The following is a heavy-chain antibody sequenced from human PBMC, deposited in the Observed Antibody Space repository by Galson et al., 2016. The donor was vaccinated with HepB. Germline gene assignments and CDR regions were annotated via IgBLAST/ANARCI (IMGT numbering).Heavy chain of an antibody. CDR2: ISYDGSNE. CDR1: QFSFRSYG. D-gene: IGHD2-2*01. Sequence: SLRLSCAASQFSFRSYGMHWVRQAPGKGLEWVAVISYDGSNEYYADSVKGRFTISRHNYKNTLYLQMNSLRAEDAAVYYSAKDLHHYCSSTTCYFVGGHYYYYGLDVWGRGTTVTVSS. V-gene: IGHV3-30*18. J-gene: IGHJ6*02. CDR3: AKDLHHYCSSTTCYFVGGHYYYYGLDV.